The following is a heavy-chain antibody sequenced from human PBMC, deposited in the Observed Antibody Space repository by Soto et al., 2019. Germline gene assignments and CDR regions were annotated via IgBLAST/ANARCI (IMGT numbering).Heavy chain of an antibody. CDR3: AKWERIVNPLYYFDY. CDR1: GFTFSSYG. CDR2: ISGSGGST. J-gene: IGHJ4*02. V-gene: IGHV3-23*01. Sequence: GGSLRLSCAASGFTFSSYGMSWVRQAPGKGLEWVSGISGSGGSTYYADSVKGRFTISRDNSKNTLYLQLNSLRVEDTAVYFCAKWERIVNPLYYFDYWGQGTLVTVSS. D-gene: IGHD1-26*01.